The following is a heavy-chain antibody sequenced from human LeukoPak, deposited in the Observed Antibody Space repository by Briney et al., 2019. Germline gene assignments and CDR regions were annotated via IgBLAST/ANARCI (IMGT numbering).Heavy chain of an antibody. V-gene: IGHV3-7*01. D-gene: IGHD3-3*01. CDR2: IKQDGSEK. CDR1: GFTFSSYW. CDR3: ARGSRIFGVVLDY. J-gene: IGHJ4*02. Sequence: GGSLRLSCAASGFTFSSYWMSWVRQAPGKGLEWVANIKQDGSEKYHVDSVKGRFTISRDNAKNSLYLQMNSLRAEDTAVYYCARGSRIFGVVLDYWGQGTLVTVSS.